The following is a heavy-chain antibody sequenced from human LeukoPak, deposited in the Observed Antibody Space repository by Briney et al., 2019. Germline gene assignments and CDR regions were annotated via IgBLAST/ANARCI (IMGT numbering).Heavy chain of an antibody. J-gene: IGHJ4*02. D-gene: IGHD2-2*02. CDR1: GFSFSNYA. V-gene: IGHV3-23*01. Sequence: GGSLRLSCAASGFSFSNYAMGWVRQAPGKGLEWVSSISGSGDSTYYADSVKGRFTISRDNSKNTLYLQMNSLRAEDTAVYYCVRGRYCSSTSCYIDYWGQGTLVTVSS. CDR3: VRGRYCSSTSCYIDY. CDR2: ISGSGDST.